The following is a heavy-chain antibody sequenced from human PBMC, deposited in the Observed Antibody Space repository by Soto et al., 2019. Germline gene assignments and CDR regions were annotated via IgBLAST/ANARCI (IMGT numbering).Heavy chain of an antibody. D-gene: IGHD3-3*01. CDR3: AKDKRRFPDY. CDR1: GFTFSSYG. V-gene: IGHV3-30*18. Sequence: QVQLVESGGGVVQPGRSLRLSCAASGFTFSSYGMHWVRQAPGKGLGWVAVISYDGSNKYYADSVKGRFTISRDNSKNTLYLQMNSLRAEDTAVYYCAKDKRRFPDYWGQGTLVTVSS. CDR2: ISYDGSNK. J-gene: IGHJ4*02.